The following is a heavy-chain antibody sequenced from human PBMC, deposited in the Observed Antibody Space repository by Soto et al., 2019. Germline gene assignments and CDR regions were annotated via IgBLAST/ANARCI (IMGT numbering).Heavy chain of an antibody. CDR2: ISRSSTGI. CDR1: GFTFSLYS. V-gene: IGHV3-48*01. Sequence: EVQLVESGGGLVQPGGSLRLSCAASGFTFSLYSMSWVRQAPGKGLEWVSYISRSSTGIHYADSVKGRGTISRDDATNSMHLQMNSLRGGDTAVDYCARAVTWGLDVWGQGTTV. D-gene: IGHD3-10*01. J-gene: IGHJ6*02. CDR3: ARAVTWGLDV.